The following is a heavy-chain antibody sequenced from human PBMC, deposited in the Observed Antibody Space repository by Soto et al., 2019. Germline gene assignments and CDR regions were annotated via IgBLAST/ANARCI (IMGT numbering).Heavy chain of an antibody. D-gene: IGHD2-21*02. CDR2: IPQDGVDG. V-gene: IGHV3-7*03. CDR3: ARDHLILPAHDFFYGSDV. CDR1: GCTVISYL. Sequence: SXSLYCAASGCTVISYLMGLVRQSPGKGLEWVAKIPQDGVDGHYADSVKGRCTISRDNGKNSLYLQLNNLRAEDAAVYYCARDHLILPAHDFFYGSDVWGRGATVTVSS. J-gene: IGHJ6*02.